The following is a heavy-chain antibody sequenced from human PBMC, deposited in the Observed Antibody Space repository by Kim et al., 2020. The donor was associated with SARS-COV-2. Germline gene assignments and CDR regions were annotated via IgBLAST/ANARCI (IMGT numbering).Heavy chain of an antibody. D-gene: IGHD1-20*01. CDR1: GYTFTGYY. J-gene: IGHJ5*02. V-gene: IGHV1-2*02. Sequence: ASVKVSCKASGYTFTGYYMHWVRQAPGQGLEWMGWINPNSGGTNYAQKFQGRVTMTRDTSISTAYMELSRLRSDDTAVYYCARGRTRYNWNPRDWFDPWGQGTLVTVSS. CDR3: ARGRTRYNWNPRDWFDP. CDR2: INPNSGGT.